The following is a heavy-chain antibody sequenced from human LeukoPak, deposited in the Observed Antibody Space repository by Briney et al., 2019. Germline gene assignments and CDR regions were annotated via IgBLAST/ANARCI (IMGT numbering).Heavy chain of an antibody. CDR2: ISTSGNYI. CDR1: GFIFSDYS. Sequence: GGSLRLSXAASGFIFSDYSMNWVRQAPGKGMEWVSYISTSGNYIYYADSVKGRFTISRDNAKNSLYLQMNSLRADDTAVYYCSRGSYNSGGTSDYWGQGNLITVSS. V-gene: IGHV3-21*01. J-gene: IGHJ4*02. D-gene: IGHD2-15*01. CDR3: SRGSYNSGGTSDY.